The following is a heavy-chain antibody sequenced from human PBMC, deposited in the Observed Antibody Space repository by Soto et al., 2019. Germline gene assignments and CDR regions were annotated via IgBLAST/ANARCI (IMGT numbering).Heavy chain of an antibody. Sequence: QVQLVESGGGLVKPGGSLRLSCAASGFTFSDYYMSWIRQAPGKGPEWVSYISSSSYTNYADSVKGRFTISRDNAKNSLYLQMNSLRAEDTAVYYCARTIAAAGGRRYFDLWGRGTLVTVSS. CDR2: ISSSSYT. CDR1: GFTFSDYY. CDR3: ARTIAAAGGRRYFDL. D-gene: IGHD6-13*01. V-gene: IGHV3-11*05. J-gene: IGHJ2*01.